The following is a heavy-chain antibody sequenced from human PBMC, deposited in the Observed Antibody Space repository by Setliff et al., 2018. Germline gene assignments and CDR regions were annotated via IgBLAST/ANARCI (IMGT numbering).Heavy chain of an antibody. V-gene: IGHV3-30*02. CDR3: VKWDSKYVSGSHYMDV. D-gene: IGHD3-16*01. J-gene: IGHJ6*03. Sequence: PGESLKISCAASGFAFSSYGMHWVRQAPGKGLEWAAFIRFDGTNKYYADSVKGRFTISRDNSKNTLYLQVNTLRPEDTAVYYCVKWDSKYVSGSHYMDVWGKGTTVTVSS. CDR1: GFAFSSYG. CDR2: IRFDGTNK.